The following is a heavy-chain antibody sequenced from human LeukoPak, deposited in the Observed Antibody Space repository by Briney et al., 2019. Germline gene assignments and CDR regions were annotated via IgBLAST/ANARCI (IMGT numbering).Heavy chain of an antibody. J-gene: IGHJ3*02. CDR2: ISSSSSYI. Sequence: GGSLRLSCAASGFTFSSYSMNWVRQAPGKGLEWVSSISSSSSYIYYADSVKGRFTISRDNAKNSLYLQMNSLRAEDTAVYYCARDLRIWFGELSAFDIWGQGTMVTVSS. CDR3: ARDLRIWFGELSAFDI. CDR1: GFTFSSYS. D-gene: IGHD3-10*01. V-gene: IGHV3-21*01.